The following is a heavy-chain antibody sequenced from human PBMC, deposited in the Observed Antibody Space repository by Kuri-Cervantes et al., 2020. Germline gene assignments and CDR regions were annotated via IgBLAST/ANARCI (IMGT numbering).Heavy chain of an antibody. J-gene: IGHJ4*02. V-gene: IGHV4-28*01. CDR3: ARFSGYASD. CDR1: GYSISSGNW. D-gene: IGHD5-12*01. Sequence: LRLSCAVSGYSISSGNWWGWLRQTQGKRLEWIAYIYYSGSTYYNPSLKSRVTMSVDTSKSQFSLKLSSVTAVDTAVYYCARFSGYASDWGQGTLVTVSS. CDR2: IYYSGST.